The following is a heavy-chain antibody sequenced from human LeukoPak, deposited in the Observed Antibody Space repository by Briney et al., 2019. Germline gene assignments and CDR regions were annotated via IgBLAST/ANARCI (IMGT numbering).Heavy chain of an antibody. D-gene: IGHD2/OR15-2a*01. CDR2: IIPIFGTA. V-gene: IGHV1-69*06. CDR1: GGTFISYA. CDR3: ARSFSVDTFDI. J-gene: IGHJ3*02. Sequence: GSSVKVSCKASGGTFISYAISWVRQAPGQGLEWMGGIIPIFGTANYAQKFQGRVTITADTSTSTAYMELRSLRSDDTAVYYCARSFSVDTFDIWGQGTMVTVSS.